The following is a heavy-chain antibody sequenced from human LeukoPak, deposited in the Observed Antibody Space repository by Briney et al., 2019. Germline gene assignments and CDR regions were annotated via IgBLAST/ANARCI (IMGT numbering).Heavy chain of an antibody. V-gene: IGHV4-34*01. D-gene: IGHD4-17*01. CDR3: ARSVTTAENWYDP. Sequence: PSETLSLTCAVYGGSFSGYYWSWIRQPPGKGLEWIGEINHSGSTNYNPSLKSRVTISVDTSKNQFSLKLSSVTAADTAVYYCARSVTTAENWYDPWGQGTLVTVSS. CDR1: GGSFSGYY. J-gene: IGHJ5*02. CDR2: INHSGST.